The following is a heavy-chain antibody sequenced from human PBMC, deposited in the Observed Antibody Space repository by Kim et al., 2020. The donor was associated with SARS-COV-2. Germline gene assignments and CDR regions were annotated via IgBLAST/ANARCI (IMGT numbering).Heavy chain of an antibody. CDR2: IYYSGST. Sequence: SETLSLTCTVSGGSISSYYWSWIRQPPGKVLEWIGYIYYSGSTNYNPSLKSRVTISVDTSKNQFSLKLSSVTAADTAVYYCLGSGYSTTNDYWGQGTLVTVSS. J-gene: IGHJ4*02. CDR1: GGSISSYY. D-gene: IGHD3-3*01. V-gene: IGHV4-59*13. CDR3: LGSGYSTTNDY.